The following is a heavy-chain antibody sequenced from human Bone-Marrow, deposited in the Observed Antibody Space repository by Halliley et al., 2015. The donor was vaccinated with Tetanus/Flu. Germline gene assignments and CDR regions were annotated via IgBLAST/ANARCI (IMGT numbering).Heavy chain of an antibody. CDR3: VRDSAGTPVI. Sequence: SLRLSCAASGFTFSDYYMSWIRQAPGKGLEWVSYISNGDNTIYYADFVKGRFTVSRDNAKNSLYLQMNSLRAEDTAVYYCVRDSAGTPVIWGQGTLVTVSS. V-gene: IGHV3-11*01. J-gene: IGHJ4*02. D-gene: IGHD6-25*01. CDR2: ISNGDNTI. CDR1: GFTFSDYY.